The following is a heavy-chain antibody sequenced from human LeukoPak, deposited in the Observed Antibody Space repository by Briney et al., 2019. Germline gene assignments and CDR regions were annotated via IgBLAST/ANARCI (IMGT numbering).Heavy chain of an antibody. CDR2: MHHSGRT. CDR3: ARAQEGCSRASCYLEP. J-gene: IGHJ5*02. Sequence: SGTLSLTCAISGASISSTNWWIWVRQPPGKGMEWIGEMHHSGRTNYNPSLKSRITISVDKSKNQVFLRLNSVAAADTALYYCARAQEGCSRASCYLEPWGQGTLVTVSS. CDR1: GASISSTNW. V-gene: IGHV4-4*02. D-gene: IGHD2-2*01.